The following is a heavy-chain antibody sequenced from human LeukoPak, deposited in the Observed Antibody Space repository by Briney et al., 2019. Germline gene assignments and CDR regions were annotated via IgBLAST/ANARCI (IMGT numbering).Heavy chain of an antibody. Sequence: GGSLTLSCAASGFTFSDHYMDWVRQAPGKGREWVGRIRNKANSYTTEYAASVKGRFTISRDDSKNSLYLQMSSLKCEDTAVYYCVREWDSGSYYLGYFDYWGQGTLVTVSS. CDR2: IRNKANSYTT. V-gene: IGHV3-72*01. J-gene: IGHJ4*02. CDR3: VREWDSGSYYLGYFDY. D-gene: IGHD1-26*01. CDR1: GFTFSDHY.